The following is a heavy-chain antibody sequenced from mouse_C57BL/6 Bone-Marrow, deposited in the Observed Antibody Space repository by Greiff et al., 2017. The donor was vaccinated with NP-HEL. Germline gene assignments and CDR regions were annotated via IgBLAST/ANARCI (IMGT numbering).Heavy chain of an antibody. CDR3: AREGYYSYWYFDV. D-gene: IGHD2-3*01. Sequence: VKLVESGAELARPGASVKLSCKASGYTFTSYGISWVKQRTGQGLEWIGEIYPRSGNTYYNEKFKGKATLTADKSSSKAYMELRSLTSEDSAVYFCAREGYYSYWYFDVWGTGTTVTVSS. J-gene: IGHJ1*03. V-gene: IGHV1-81*01. CDR2: IYPRSGNT. CDR1: GYTFTSYG.